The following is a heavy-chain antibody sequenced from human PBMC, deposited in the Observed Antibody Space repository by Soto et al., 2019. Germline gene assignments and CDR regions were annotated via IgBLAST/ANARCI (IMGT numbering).Heavy chain of an antibody. D-gene: IGHD3-22*01. J-gene: IGHJ4*02. CDR2: IYYTGTT. CDR3: ARLGGYYQAFDS. V-gene: IGHV4-59*08. CDR1: GGSIRDYY. Sequence: ETLSLTCTVSGGSIRDYYWGWIRQSPGKGLEWIGYIYYTGTTKYNPSLKSRVTISVDSSKNQFSPKLDSVTAADTAVYYCARLGGYYQAFDSWGQGTLVTVSS.